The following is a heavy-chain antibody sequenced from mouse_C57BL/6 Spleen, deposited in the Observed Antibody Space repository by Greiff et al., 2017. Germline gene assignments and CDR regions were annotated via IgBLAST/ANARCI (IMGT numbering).Heavy chain of an antibody. V-gene: IGHV5-4*01. CDR3: AREGMVQGGFAY. J-gene: IGHJ3*01. CDR1: GFTFTSYS. D-gene: IGHD2-3*01. Sequence: EVQRVESGGGLVKPGGSLKLSCAASGFTFTSYSMSWVRQTPAKRLEWVATISAGGSYTYYPDNVKSRFTISSDKAKNNLYLQMSHLTSEDTAIYYCAREGMVQGGFAYWGQGTLVTVSA. CDR2: ISAGGSYT.